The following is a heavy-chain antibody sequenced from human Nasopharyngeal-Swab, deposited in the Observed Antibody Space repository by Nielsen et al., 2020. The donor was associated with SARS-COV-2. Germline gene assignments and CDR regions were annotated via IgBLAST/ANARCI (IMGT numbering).Heavy chain of an antibody. D-gene: IGHD2-2*01. CDR2: SNPNSGGT. J-gene: IGHJ6*03. V-gene: IGHV1-2*02. Sequence: WVRQAPGQGLEWMGGSNPNSGGTNYAQKVQGRVTMTRDTSISTAYMELSRLRSDDTAVYYCARAAKGYCSSTSCYSIPEYYYYYMDVWGKGTTVTVSS. CDR3: ARAAKGYCSSTSCYSIPEYYYYYMDV.